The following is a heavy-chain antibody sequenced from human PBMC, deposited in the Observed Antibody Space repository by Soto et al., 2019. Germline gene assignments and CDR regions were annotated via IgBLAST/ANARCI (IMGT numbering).Heavy chain of an antibody. Sequence: QVQLQQWGAGLLKPSETLSLTCAVYGGSFSGYQWSWIRQTPGKGLEWIGEINDSGNINYNPSLKSRFTILLDTPKKQISLKLSSVTAAASAVYYCARGVILWFGELSRRGGYHYYMDVWGKGTTVTVSS. CDR1: GGSFSGYQ. CDR3: ARGVILWFGELSRRGGYHYYMDV. V-gene: IGHV4-34*01. CDR2: INDSGNI. D-gene: IGHD3-10*01. J-gene: IGHJ6*03.